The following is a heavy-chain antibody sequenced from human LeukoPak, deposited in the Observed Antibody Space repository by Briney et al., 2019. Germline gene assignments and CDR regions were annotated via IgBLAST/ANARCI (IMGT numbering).Heavy chain of an antibody. Sequence: ASVKVSCKASGYTFTSYGISWVRQAPGQGLEWMGWISAYNGNTNYAQKLQGRVTMTTDASTSTAYMELRSLRSDDTAVYYCARGRYYYDSSGYSHWGQGTLVTVSS. V-gene: IGHV1-18*01. D-gene: IGHD3-22*01. CDR2: ISAYNGNT. CDR1: GYTFTSYG. J-gene: IGHJ4*02. CDR3: ARGRYYYDSSGYSH.